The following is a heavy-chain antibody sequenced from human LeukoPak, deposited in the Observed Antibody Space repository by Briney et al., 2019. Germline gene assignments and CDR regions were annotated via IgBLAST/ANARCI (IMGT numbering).Heavy chain of an antibody. CDR2: IIPIFGTA. CDR1: GGTFSSYA. D-gene: IGHD3-10*01. Sequence: SVKVSCKASGGTFSSYAISWVRQAPGQGLEWMGGIIPIFGTANYAQKFQGRVTITADESTSTAYMELRSLRSEDTAVYYCARHYYGSGRYYRSDAFDIWGQGTMVTVSS. V-gene: IGHV1-69*01. CDR3: ARHYYGSGRYYRSDAFDI. J-gene: IGHJ3*02.